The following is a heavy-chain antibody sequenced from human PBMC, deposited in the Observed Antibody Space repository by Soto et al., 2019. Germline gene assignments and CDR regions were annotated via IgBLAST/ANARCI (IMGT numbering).Heavy chain of an antibody. J-gene: IGHJ4*02. D-gene: IGHD6-19*01. Sequence: PSQTLSLTCAISGDTVSSNSAAWNWIRQSPSRGLEWLGRTFYRSEWYYDYAVSVKSRITINPDTSRNQFSLQLNSVTPEDTAVYYCARDANSPGWSGGFDYWGQGTVVTVSS. CDR2: TFYRSEWYY. CDR1: GDTVSSNSAA. CDR3: ARDANSPGWSGGFDY. V-gene: IGHV6-1*01.